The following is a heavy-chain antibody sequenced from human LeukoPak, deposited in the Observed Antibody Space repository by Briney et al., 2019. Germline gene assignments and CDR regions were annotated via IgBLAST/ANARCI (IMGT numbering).Heavy chain of an antibody. Sequence: GGSLRLSCAASGFTFSSYAMHWVRQAPGNGLEWVAVISYDGSNKYYADSVKGRFTISRDNSKNTLYLQMNSLRAEDTAVYYCARDRGNHKRGFDPWGQGTLVTVSS. J-gene: IGHJ5*02. D-gene: IGHD1-14*01. CDR3: ARDRGNHKRGFDP. CDR2: ISYDGSNK. CDR1: GFTFSSYA. V-gene: IGHV3-30-3*01.